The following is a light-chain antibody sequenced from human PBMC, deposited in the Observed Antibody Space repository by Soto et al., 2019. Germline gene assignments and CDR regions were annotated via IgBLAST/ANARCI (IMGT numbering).Light chain of an antibody. J-gene: IGLJ2*01. V-gene: IGLV2-14*01. CDR1: SSDVGGYNY. CDR2: DVS. CDR3: CSYTSSSPVV. Sequence: QSALTQPASVSGSPGQSITISCTGTSSDVGGYNYVSWYQQHPGKAPKLMVYDVSNRPPGVSNRFSGSKSGNTASLTISGLQAEDEADYYCCSYTSSSPVVFGGGTKLTVL.